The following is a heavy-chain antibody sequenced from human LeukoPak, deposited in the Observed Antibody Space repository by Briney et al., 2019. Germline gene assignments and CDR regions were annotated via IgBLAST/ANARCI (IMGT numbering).Heavy chain of an antibody. V-gene: IGHV4-59*11. CDR1: GASISSLY. Sequence: SETMSLTCILSGASISSLYWSWIRQPPGKRLEWIGYVHHDGTTNQNPSLKTRVAISIDTSRTQMSLKLYSMTAADTAMYYCARGSTRADDYWGQGILVTVS. D-gene: IGHD2/OR15-2a*01. CDR2: VHHDGTT. J-gene: IGHJ4*02. CDR3: ARGSTRADDY.